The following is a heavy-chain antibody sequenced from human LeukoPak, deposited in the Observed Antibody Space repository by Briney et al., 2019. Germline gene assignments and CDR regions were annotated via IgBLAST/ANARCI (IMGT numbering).Heavy chain of an antibody. V-gene: IGHV3-9*01. J-gene: IGHJ4*02. D-gene: IGHD3-3*01. CDR2: ISWNSDTR. CDR3: ARDAYYDFWSGYPRYFDY. CDR1: GFTFDDYA. Sequence: GGSLRLSCAVSGFTFDDYAMHWVRQVPGKGLEWVAGISWNSDTRGYVDSVKGRFTISRDNARNSLYLQMNSLRAEDTAAYYCARDAYYDFWSGYPRYFDYWGQGTLATVSS.